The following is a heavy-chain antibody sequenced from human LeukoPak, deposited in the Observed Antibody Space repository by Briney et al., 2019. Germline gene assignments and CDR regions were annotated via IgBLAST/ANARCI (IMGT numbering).Heavy chain of an antibody. D-gene: IGHD4-17*01. CDR3: ARSQTMTTVSPFDY. V-gene: IGHV4-39*07. CDR1: GGSISSSSYY. CDR2: IYYSGST. J-gene: IGHJ4*02. Sequence: SETLSLTCTVSGGSISSSSYYWGWIRPPPGKGLEWIGSIYYSGSTYYNPSLKSRVTISVDTSKNQFSLKLSSVTAADTAVYYCARSQTMTTVSPFDYWGQGTLVTVSS.